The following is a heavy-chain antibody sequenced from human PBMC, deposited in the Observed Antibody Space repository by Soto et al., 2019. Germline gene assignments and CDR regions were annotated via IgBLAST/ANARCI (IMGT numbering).Heavy chain of an antibody. CDR1: GGALSSYT. J-gene: IGHJ3*02. Sequence: GASVKVSCKASGGALSSYTISWVRQAPGQGLEWMGRIIPILGIANYAQKFQGRVTITADKSTSTAYMELSSLRSEDTAVYYCARTSSGTTHGLAFDIWGQGTMVTVSS. D-gene: IGHD1-7*01. CDR2: IIPILGIA. CDR3: ARTSSGTTHGLAFDI. V-gene: IGHV1-69*02.